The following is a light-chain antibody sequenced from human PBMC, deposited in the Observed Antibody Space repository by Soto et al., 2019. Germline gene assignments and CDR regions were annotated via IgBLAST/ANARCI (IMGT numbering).Light chain of an antibody. CDR1: QSVGTF. CDR3: QQRGDWPPIT. V-gene: IGKV3-11*01. J-gene: IGKJ5*01. Sequence: VLTQFPATLSLSPGERATLSCRASQSVGTFLAWYQHKPGQAPRLLIYDASKRAIGIPARFSGSGSGSAFTLTISTLDPEDFAVYYCQQRGDWPPITFGQGTRLDSK. CDR2: DAS.